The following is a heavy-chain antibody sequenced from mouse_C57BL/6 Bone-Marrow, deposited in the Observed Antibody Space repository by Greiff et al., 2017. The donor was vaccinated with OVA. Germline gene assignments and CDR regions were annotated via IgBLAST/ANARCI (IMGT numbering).Heavy chain of an antibody. CDR1: GFTFSSYA. D-gene: IGHD2-3*01. Sequence: EVNVVESGGGLVKPGGSLKLSCAASGFTFSSYAMSWVRQTPEKRLEWVATISDGGSYTYYPDNVKGRFTISRDNAKNNLYLQMSHLTSEDTAMYYCARDGGWLLPFAYWGQGTLVTVSA. V-gene: IGHV5-4*01. CDR3: ARDGGWLLPFAY. J-gene: IGHJ3*01. CDR2: ISDGGSYT.